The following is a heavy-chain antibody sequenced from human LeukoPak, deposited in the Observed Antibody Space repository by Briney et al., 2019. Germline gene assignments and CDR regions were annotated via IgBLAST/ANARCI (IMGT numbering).Heavy chain of an antibody. V-gene: IGHV4-34*01. CDR2: INHSGDT. Sequence: SETLSLTCAVYGGSFSNYYWTWIRQRPGKGLEWIGEINHSGDTSYSPSLKSRVTTSIDTSKSQFSLKLTSVTAADTAVYYCARGGLRFLEQTTHSLDVWGQGTMVTVSS. D-gene: IGHD3-3*01. CDR1: GGSFSNYY. CDR3: ARGGLRFLEQTTHSLDV. J-gene: IGHJ3*01.